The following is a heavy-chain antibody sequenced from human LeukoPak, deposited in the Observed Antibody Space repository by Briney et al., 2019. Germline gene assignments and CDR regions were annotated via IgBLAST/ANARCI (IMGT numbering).Heavy chain of an antibody. J-gene: IGHJ6*02. V-gene: IGHV3-23*01. CDR3: AKPSRGGYYYYGMDV. CDR2: ISGSGGST. Sequence: GGSLRLSCAASGFTFSSYAMGWVRQAPGKGLEWVSAISGSGGSTYYADSMKGRFTISRDNSKNTLYLQMNSLRAEDTAVYYCAKPSRGGYYYYGMDVWGQGTTVTVSS. D-gene: IGHD3-16*01. CDR1: GFTFSSYA.